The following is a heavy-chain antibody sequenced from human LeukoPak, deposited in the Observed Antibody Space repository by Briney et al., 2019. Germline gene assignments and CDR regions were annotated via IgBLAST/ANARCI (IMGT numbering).Heavy chain of an antibody. D-gene: IGHD4-17*01. CDR1: GFTFSNYG. Sequence: GGSLRLSCAASGFTFSNYGMTWVRQAPGKGLEWLSSSSSSGDTTYYADSVKGRFAISRDTSKSTVYLQMNSLRAEDTALYYCAKPYVDAALTYFDYWGQGTLVTVSS. CDR2: SSSSGDTT. CDR3: AKPYVDAALTYFDY. V-gene: IGHV3-23*01. J-gene: IGHJ4*02.